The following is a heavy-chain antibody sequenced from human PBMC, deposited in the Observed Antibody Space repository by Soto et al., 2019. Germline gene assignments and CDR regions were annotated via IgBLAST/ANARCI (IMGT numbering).Heavy chain of an antibody. D-gene: IGHD2-2*01. Sequence: SQTLSLTCAISGDNVSSNSVAWHWIRQSPSRGLEWLGRTYYRSKWYNDYAVSVKSRITINPDTSKNQFSLQLNSVTPEDTAVYYCARVGGSGYCSSTSCPRLYYFDYWGQGTLVTVSS. J-gene: IGHJ4*02. CDR2: TYYRSKWYN. CDR3: ARVGGSGYCSSTSCPRLYYFDY. V-gene: IGHV6-1*01. CDR1: GDNVSSNSVA.